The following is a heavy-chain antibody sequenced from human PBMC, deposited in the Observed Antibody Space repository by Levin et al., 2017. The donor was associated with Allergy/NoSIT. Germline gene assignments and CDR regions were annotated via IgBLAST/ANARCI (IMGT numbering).Heavy chain of an antibody. CDR2: IYWNNDK. V-gene: IGHV2-5*01. Sequence: VSGPTLVKPTQTLTLTCTFSGFSLSTSGVGVGWIRQPPGKALEWLALIYWNNDKRYSPSLKSRLTITKDTSKSQVVLTMTNMDPVDTATYYCAHLGSTLGYCSTTNCPRDNWFDPWGQGTLVTVSS. CDR3: AHLGSTLGYCSTTNCPRDNWFDP. J-gene: IGHJ5*02. CDR1: GFSLSTSGVG. D-gene: IGHD2-2*01.